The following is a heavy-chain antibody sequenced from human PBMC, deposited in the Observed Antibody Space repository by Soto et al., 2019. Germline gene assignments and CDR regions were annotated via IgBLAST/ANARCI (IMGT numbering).Heavy chain of an antibody. CDR1: GFTFSSYG. Sequence: PGGSLRLSCAASGFTFSSYGMHWVRQAPGKGLEWVAVIWYDGSNKYYADSVKGRFTISRDNSKNTLYLQMNSLRAEDTAVYYCARSHSSSDFDYWGQGTLVTVSS. CDR2: IWYDGSNK. D-gene: IGHD6-13*01. CDR3: ARSHSSSDFDY. J-gene: IGHJ4*02. V-gene: IGHV3-33*01.